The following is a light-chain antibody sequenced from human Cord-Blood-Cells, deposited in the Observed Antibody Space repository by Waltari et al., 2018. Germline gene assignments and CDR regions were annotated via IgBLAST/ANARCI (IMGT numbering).Light chain of an antibody. CDR3: CSYAGSSTWV. V-gene: IGLV2-23*01. CDR1: SSDVGSYNL. J-gene: IGLJ3*02. Sequence: QSALTQPASVSGSPGQSITIPCTGPSSDVGSYNLFSWYQQHPGKAPKLMIYEGSRRPSGVSNRFSGSTSGNTASLTISGLQAEDEADYYCCSYAGSSTWVFGGGTKLTVL. CDR2: EGS.